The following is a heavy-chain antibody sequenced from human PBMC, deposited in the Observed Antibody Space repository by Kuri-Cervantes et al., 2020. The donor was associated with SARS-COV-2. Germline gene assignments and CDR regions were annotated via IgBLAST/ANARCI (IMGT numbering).Heavy chain of an antibody. D-gene: IGHD5-18*01. Sequence: GESLKISCAASGFTFSSYAMHWVRQAPGKGLEWVAVISYDGRNKYYADSVKGRFTISRDNSKNTLYLQMNSLRAEDTAVYYCVIVDTAMVGFGDYWGQGTLVTVSS. CDR2: ISYDGRNK. CDR3: VIVDTAMVGFGDY. J-gene: IGHJ4*02. CDR1: GFTFSSYA. V-gene: IGHV3-30*04.